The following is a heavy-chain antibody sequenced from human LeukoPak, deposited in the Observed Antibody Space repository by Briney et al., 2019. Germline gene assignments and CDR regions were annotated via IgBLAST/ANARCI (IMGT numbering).Heavy chain of an antibody. CDR1: GGSISSGGYS. D-gene: IGHD1-26*01. Sequence: SETLSLTCAVSGGSISSGGYSWSWIRQPPGKGLEWIGYIYHSGSTYYNPSLKSRVTISVDRSKNQFSLKLGSVTAADTAVYYCARDLHLGSYWGPLDYFDYWGQGTLVTVSS. CDR2: IYHSGST. J-gene: IGHJ4*02. CDR3: ARDLHLGSYWGPLDYFDY. V-gene: IGHV4-30-2*01.